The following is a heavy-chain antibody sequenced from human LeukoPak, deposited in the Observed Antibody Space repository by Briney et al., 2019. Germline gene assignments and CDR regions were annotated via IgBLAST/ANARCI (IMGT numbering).Heavy chain of an antibody. D-gene: IGHD6-13*01. J-gene: IGHJ1*01. V-gene: IGHV3-21*01. Sequence: GGSLRLSCAASGFTFTSYSMNWVRQAPGKGLEWVSSITSSGSYIYYADSVKGRFTISRDNAKNSLYLQMNSLRDEDTAVYHCARAKGSGAGTAEYFQHWGQGTLVTVSS. CDR1: GFTFTSYS. CDR3: ARAKGSGAGTAEYFQH. CDR2: ITSSGSYI.